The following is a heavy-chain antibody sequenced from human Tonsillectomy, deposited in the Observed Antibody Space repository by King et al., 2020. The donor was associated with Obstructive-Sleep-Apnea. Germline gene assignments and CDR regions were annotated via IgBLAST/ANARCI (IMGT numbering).Heavy chain of an antibody. Sequence: VQLVQSGAEVKKPGASVKISCKASGYTFTSSYMHWVRQAPGQGLEWMGIINASGVSTTYAQKFQGRVTMTSDTSTGTVYMELSSLRSGDTALYFCARDRWLPDYWGQGTVVTVSS. CDR2: INASGVST. CDR1: GYTFTSSY. CDR3: ARDRWLPDY. J-gene: IGHJ4*02. V-gene: IGHV1-46*01. D-gene: IGHD3-22*01.